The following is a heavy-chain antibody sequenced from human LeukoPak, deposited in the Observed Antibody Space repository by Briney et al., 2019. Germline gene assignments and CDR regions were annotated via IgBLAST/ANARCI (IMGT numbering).Heavy chain of an antibody. CDR3: AREKDGYLDY. CDR2: IIPIFGTA. D-gene: IGHD5-24*01. CDR1: GGTFSSYA. Sequence: ASVKVSCKASGGTFSSYAISWVRQAPGQGLEWMRGIIPIFGTANYAQKFQGRVTITADESTSTAYMELSSLRSEDTAVYYCAREKDGYLDYWGQGTLVTVSS. J-gene: IGHJ4*02. V-gene: IGHV1-69*13.